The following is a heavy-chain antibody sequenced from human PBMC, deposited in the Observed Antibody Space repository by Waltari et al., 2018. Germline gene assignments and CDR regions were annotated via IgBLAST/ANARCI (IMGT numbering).Heavy chain of an antibody. CDR3: ALRRVAPEGYYFDY. V-gene: IGHV1-24*01. D-gene: IGHD2-15*01. CDR1: GYTLPELS. Sequence: QVQLVQSGAEVKKPGASVKVSCKVSGYTLPELSMHWVRPAPGKGLEWRGGVDPEDGETIYAQKYEGRVTMTEDTSTETDYMELSSLRSEDTAVYYCALRRVAPEGYYFDYWGQGTLVTVSS. J-gene: IGHJ4*02. CDR2: VDPEDGET.